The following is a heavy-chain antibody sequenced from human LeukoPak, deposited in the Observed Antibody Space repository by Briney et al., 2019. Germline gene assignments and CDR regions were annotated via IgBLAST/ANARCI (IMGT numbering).Heavy chain of an antibody. CDR1: GGSISSYY. V-gene: IGHV4-59*01. J-gene: IGHJ4*02. Sequence: PETLSLTCTVSGGSISSYYWSWIRQPPGKGLEWIGYIYYSGSTNYNPSLKSRVTISVDTSKNQFSLKLSSVTAADTAVYYCARDANDYFDYWGQGTLVTVSS. CDR2: IYYSGST. CDR3: ARDANDYFDY.